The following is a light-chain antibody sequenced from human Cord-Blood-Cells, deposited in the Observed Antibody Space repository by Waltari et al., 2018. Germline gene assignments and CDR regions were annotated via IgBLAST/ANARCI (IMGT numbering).Light chain of an antibody. CDR2: RNN. CDR1: SSNIGSNY. J-gene: IGLJ1*01. CDR3: AAWDDSLSGYV. Sequence: QSVLTQSPSASGTPGQRVTISCSGSSSNIGSNYVSWYQQLPGTAPKLLIYRNNQRPSGVPDRFSGSKSGTSASLAISGLRSEDEADYYCAAWDDSLSGYVFGTGTKVTVL. V-gene: IGLV1-47*01.